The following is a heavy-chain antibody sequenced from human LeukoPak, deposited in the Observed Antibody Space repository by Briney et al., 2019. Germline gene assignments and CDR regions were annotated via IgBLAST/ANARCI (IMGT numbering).Heavy chain of an antibody. J-gene: IGHJ4*02. D-gene: IGHD3-9*01. V-gene: IGHV4-4*07. CDR2: IYTSGST. CDR1: GGSISSYY. CDR3: ARQYYDILTGYYDFDY. Sequence: KPSETLSLTCTVSGGSISSYYWSWIRQPAGKGLEWIGRIYTSGSTNYNPSLKSRVTMSVDTSKNQFSLKLSSVTAADTAVYYCARQYYDILTGYYDFDYWGQGTLVTVSS.